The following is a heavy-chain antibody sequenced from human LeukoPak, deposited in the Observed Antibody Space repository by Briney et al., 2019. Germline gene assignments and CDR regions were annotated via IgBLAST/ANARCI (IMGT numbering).Heavy chain of an antibody. Sequence: VRSLRLSCAVSGFTFNNYPMHWVRQAPGKGLEWVAVICYDGSNKYYPDSVKGRFTISRDNSKNTLYLHINSLRADDTAEKYCAKMDVHSHYDYCIDVWGRGTTVTVSS. CDR2: ICYDGSNK. V-gene: IGHV3-33*03. CDR3: AKMDVHSHYDYCIDV. J-gene: IGHJ6*03. CDR1: GFTFNNYP. D-gene: IGHD2-2*03.